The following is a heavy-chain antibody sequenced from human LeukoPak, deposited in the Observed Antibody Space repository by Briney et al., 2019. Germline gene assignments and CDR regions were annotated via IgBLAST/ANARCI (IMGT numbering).Heavy chain of an antibody. CDR1: GGSISSSSYY. D-gene: IGHD3-9*01. CDR3: ARHTYDILTGYYFAEYFQH. V-gene: IGHV4-39*01. J-gene: IGHJ1*01. CDR2: IYYSGST. Sequence: SETLSLTCTVSGGSISSSSYYWGWIRQPPGKGLEWIGSIYYSGSTYYNPSLKSRVTISVDTSKNQFSLKLSSVTAADTAVYYCARHTYDILTGYYFAEYFQHWGQGTLVTVSS.